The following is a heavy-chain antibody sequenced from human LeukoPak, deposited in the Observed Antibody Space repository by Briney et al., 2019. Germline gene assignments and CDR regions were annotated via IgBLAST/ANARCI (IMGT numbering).Heavy chain of an antibody. Sequence: SETLSLTCTVSGGSISSYYWSWIRQPPGKGLEWIGYIYYSGSTNYNPSLKSRVTISVDTSKNQFSLKLSSVTAADTAVYYFARHVAGLRSFDIWGQGTMVTVSS. CDR3: ARHVAGLRSFDI. J-gene: IGHJ3*02. V-gene: IGHV4-59*08. CDR1: GGSISSYY. CDR2: IYYSGST. D-gene: IGHD2-15*01.